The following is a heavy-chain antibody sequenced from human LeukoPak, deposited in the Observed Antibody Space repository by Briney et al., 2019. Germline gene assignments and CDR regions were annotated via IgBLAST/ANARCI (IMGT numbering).Heavy chain of an antibody. V-gene: IGHV1-2*02. J-gene: IGHJ4*02. CDR3: ASGENFDWPLFDY. Sequence: ASVKVSFKASGYTFTGYNMHWVRQAPGQGLEWMGWINPNSGGTNYAQKFQGRVTMTRDTSISTAYMELSRLRSDDTAVYYCASGENFDWPLFDYWGQGTLVTVSS. CDR1: GYTFTGYN. CDR2: INPNSGGT. D-gene: IGHD3-9*01.